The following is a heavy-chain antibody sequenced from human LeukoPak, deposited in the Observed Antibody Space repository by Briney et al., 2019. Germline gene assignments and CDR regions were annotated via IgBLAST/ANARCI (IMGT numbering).Heavy chain of an antibody. CDR2: ISSSSFTI. V-gene: IGHV3-48*02. CDR1: GFTYGSYS. D-gene: IGHD6-19*01. J-gene: IGHJ4*02. CDR3: ARDRPGYSSGWDLDF. Sequence: GGSLRLSCAASGFTYGSYSMNWVRQAPGKGREWVSYISSSSFTIYYADSVRGRFTISRDNAKNSMYLQMNSLRDEDTAVYFCARDRPGYSSGWDLDFWGQGTLVTVSS.